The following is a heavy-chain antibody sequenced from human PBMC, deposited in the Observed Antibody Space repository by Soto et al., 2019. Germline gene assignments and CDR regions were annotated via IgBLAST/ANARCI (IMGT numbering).Heavy chain of an antibody. Sequence: GGSLRLSCAASGFTFSSYGMHWVRQAPGKGLEWVAVIWYDGSNKYYADSVKGRFTISRDNSKNTLYLQMNSLRAEDTAVYYCARDSTQIVPAATPDYWGQGTLVSVYS. CDR2: IWYDGSNK. D-gene: IGHD2-2*01. J-gene: IGHJ4*02. CDR1: GFTFSSYG. V-gene: IGHV3-33*01. CDR3: ARDSTQIVPAATPDY.